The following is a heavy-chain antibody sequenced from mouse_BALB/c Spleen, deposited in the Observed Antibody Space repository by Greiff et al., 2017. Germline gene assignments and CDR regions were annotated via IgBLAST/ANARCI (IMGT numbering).Heavy chain of an antibody. Sequence: EVQLQQSGPGLVKPSQSLSLTCTVTGYSITSDYAWNWIRQFPGNKLEWMGYISYSGSTSYNPSLKSRISITRDTSKNQFFLQLNSVTTEDTATYYCARNYDYDVLYYYAMDYWGQGTSVTVSS. V-gene: IGHV3-2*02. CDR1: GYSITSDYA. CDR2: ISYSGST. D-gene: IGHD2-4*01. CDR3: ARNYDYDVLYYYAMDY. J-gene: IGHJ4*01.